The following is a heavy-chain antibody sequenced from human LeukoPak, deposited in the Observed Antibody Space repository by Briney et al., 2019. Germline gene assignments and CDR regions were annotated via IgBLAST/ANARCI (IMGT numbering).Heavy chain of an antibody. J-gene: IGHJ3*02. Sequence: SETLSLTCAVYGGPFSGYYWSWIRQPPGKGLEWIGEINHSGSTNYNPSLKSRVTISVDTSKNQFSLKLSSVTAADTAVYYCARAAYDSSGYDAFDIWGQGTMVTVSS. CDR3: ARAAYDSSGYDAFDI. CDR1: GGPFSGYY. V-gene: IGHV4-34*01. CDR2: INHSGST. D-gene: IGHD3-22*01.